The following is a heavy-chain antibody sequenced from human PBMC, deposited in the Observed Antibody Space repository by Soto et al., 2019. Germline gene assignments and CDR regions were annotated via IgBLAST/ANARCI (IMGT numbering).Heavy chain of an antibody. CDR3: ASNYDSSGYFGY. D-gene: IGHD3-22*01. CDR1: GGSISRSSYY. V-gene: IGHV4-39*07. Sequence: PSETPSPTCTVSGGSISRSSYYWGWIRQPPGKGLEWVGGNYYSGSTYYNPSLKCRVTISVDTSKNQFSLKLSSVTAADTAVYFCASNYDSSGYFGYWGQRTLVTVSS. CDR2: NYYSGST. J-gene: IGHJ4*02.